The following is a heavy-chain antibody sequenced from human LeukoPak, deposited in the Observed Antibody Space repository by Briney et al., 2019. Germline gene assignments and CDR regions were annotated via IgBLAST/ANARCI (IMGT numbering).Heavy chain of an antibody. Sequence: GGSLRLSCAASGFTFSSYEMNWVRKAPGQGLEWVSYISSSGSTIYYADSVKGRFTISRDNAKNSLYLQMYSLRAEDTAVYYCARKYCSTTSCLFDNWGQGTLVTVSS. CDR3: ARKYCSTTSCLFDN. D-gene: IGHD2-2*01. CDR1: GFTFSSYE. V-gene: IGHV3-48*03. J-gene: IGHJ4*02. CDR2: ISSSGSTI.